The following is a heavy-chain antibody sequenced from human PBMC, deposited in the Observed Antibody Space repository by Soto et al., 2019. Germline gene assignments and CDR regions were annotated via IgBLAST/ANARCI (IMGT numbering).Heavy chain of an antibody. CDR3: TTGHSPYYYGSGSYLSGYYYYGMDV. V-gene: IGHV3-66*01. CDR2: ITGGGTT. Sequence: GGSLRLSCAASGFTVSSNYMSWVRQAPGKGLEWVSVITGGGTTEYADSVKGRFTISRDDSNNTLYLQMNSLKTEDTAVYYCTTGHSPYYYGSGSYLSGYYYYGMDVWGQGTTVTVSS. D-gene: IGHD3-10*01. J-gene: IGHJ6*02. CDR1: GFTVSSNY.